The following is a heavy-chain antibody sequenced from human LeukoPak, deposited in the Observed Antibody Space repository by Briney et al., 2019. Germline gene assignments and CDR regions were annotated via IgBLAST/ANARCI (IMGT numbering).Heavy chain of an antibody. CDR1: GFTFSSYW. CDR3: AKDSRSGWPVDAFDI. D-gene: IGHD6-19*01. V-gene: IGHV3-7*03. Sequence: GGSLRLSCAASGFTFSSYWMSWVRQAPGKGLEWVANIKQDGSEKYYVDSVKGRFTISRDNAKNSLYLQMNSLRAEDTAVYYCAKDSRSGWPVDAFDIWGQGTMVTVSS. CDR2: IKQDGSEK. J-gene: IGHJ3*02.